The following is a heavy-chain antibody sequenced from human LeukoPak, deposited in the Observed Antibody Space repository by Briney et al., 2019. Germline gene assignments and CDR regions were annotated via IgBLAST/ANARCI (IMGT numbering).Heavy chain of an antibody. CDR1: GGSISSYY. J-gene: IGHJ3*02. Sequence: PSETLSLTCTVSGGSISSYYWSWIRQPPGKGLEWIGCIYYSGRTNYNPSLKSLVTISVDTSKNQFSLKLSSVTAADTAVYYCARAFDYYDSSGYYYYAFDIWGQGTMVTVSS. V-gene: IGHV4-59*01. CDR2: IYYSGRT. CDR3: ARAFDYYDSSGYYYYAFDI. D-gene: IGHD3-22*01.